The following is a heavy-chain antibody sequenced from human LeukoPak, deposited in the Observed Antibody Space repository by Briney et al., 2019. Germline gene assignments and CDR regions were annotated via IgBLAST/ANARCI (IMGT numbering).Heavy chain of an antibody. CDR1: GYTFTGYY. D-gene: IGHD3-3*01. CDR3: ARDSVYDFWSGYSN. J-gene: IGHJ4*02. V-gene: IGHV1-2*02. Sequence: ASVKVSCKASGYTFTGYYMHWVRQAPGQGLEWMGWINPNSGGTNYAQNFQGRVTMTRDTSISTAYMELSRLRSDDTAVYYCARDSVYDFWSGYSNWGQGTLVTVSS. CDR2: INPNSGGT.